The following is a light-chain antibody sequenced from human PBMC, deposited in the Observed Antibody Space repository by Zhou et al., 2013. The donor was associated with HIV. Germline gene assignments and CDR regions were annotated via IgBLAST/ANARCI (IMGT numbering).Light chain of an antibody. V-gene: IGKV1-39*01. J-gene: IGKJ2*01. CDR3: QQSDSSPPT. Sequence: DIQMTQSPSSLSASEGDRVTITCRPSQSISRFLNWYQHKPGKAPKLLIYETSTLYHGVPSRFSGSGSGTDFTLTISSLQAEDFATHYCQQSDSSPPTFGQGTKV. CDR1: QSISRF. CDR2: ETS.